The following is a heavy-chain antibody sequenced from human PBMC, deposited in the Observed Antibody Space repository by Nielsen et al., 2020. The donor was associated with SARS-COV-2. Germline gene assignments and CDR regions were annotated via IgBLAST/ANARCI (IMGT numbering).Heavy chain of an antibody. V-gene: IGHV1-46*01. CDR1: VYTYTSYY. CDR2: ISPSGGST. D-gene: IGHD1-1*01. CDR3: ASQNESLDAFDI. Sequence: SVKVSCKGSVYTYTSYYMHSVRQAAGQGLEWMGIISPSGGSTSYAQKFQGRVTMTRDTSTSTVYMELSSLRSEDTAVDYCASQNESLDAFDIWGQGTMVTASS. J-gene: IGHJ3*02.